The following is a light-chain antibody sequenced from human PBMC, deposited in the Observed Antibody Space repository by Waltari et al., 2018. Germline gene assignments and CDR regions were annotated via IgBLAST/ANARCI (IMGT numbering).Light chain of an antibody. J-gene: IGKJ1*01. CDR1: QSVGRY. CDR3: QHYVNSPVR. Sequence: EIVLTQSPGTLYLSPGERATLSCRASQSVGRYLAWYQQKPGHAPRLLIYDASSRATGTPGMFSGSSAGTDFSLASSSLEPEDFAVYLCQHYVNSPVRFGQGTKVEI. CDR2: DAS. V-gene: IGKV3-20*01.